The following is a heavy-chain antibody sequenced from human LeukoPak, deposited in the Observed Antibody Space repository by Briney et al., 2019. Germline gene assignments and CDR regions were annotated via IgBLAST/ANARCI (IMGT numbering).Heavy chain of an antibody. D-gene: IGHD4-17*01. CDR2: ISAYNGNT. J-gene: IGHJ4*02. CDR1: GYTFTSYG. Sequence: ASVKVSCKASGYTFTSYGISWVRQAPGQGLEWMGWISAYNGNTNYAQKLQGRVTMTTDTSTSTASMELRSLRSEDTAVYYCARDLDGDHHPFYFDFWGQGTLVTVSS. CDR3: ARDLDGDHHPFYFDF. V-gene: IGHV1-18*01.